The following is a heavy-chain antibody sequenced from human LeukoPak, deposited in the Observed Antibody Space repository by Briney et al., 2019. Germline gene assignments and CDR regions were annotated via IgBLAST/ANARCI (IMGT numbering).Heavy chain of an antibody. J-gene: IGHJ4*02. CDR1: GFTVSSNY. D-gene: IGHD6-6*01. CDR3: ARAARQDYYFDY. CDR2: IYSGGST. Sequence: GGSLRLSCAASGFTVSSNYMSWVRQAPGKGLEWVSVIYSGGSTYYADSEKGRFTISRDNSKNTLYLQMNSLRAEDTAVYYCARAARQDYYFDYWGQGTLVTVSS. V-gene: IGHV3-66*02.